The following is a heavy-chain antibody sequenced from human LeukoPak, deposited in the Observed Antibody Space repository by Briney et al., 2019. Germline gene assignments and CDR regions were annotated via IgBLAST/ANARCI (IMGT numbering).Heavy chain of an antibody. CDR3: AKDPGGWGQLYYFDY. V-gene: IGHV3-30*18. Sequence: PGGSLRLSCAASGFTFSSYGMHWVRQAPGKGLEWVAVISYDGSNKYYADSVKGRFTISRDNSKNTLYLQMNSLRAEDTAVYYCAKDPGGWGQLYYFDYWGQGTLVTVSS. D-gene: IGHD7-27*01. J-gene: IGHJ4*02. CDR2: ISYDGSNK. CDR1: GFTFSSYG.